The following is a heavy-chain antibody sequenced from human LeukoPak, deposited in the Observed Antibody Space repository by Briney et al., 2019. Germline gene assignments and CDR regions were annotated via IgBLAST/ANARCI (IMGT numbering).Heavy chain of an antibody. CDR3: ARGEAYSSGWYPPSHFDY. CDR2: ISYDGSNK. D-gene: IGHD6-19*01. V-gene: IGHV3-30*14. CDR1: GFTFSSYA. J-gene: IGHJ4*02. Sequence: PGGSLRLSCAASGFTFSSYAMHWVRQAPGKGLEWVAVISYDGSNKYYADSVKGRFTISRDTSKNTVYLQMNSLRAEDTAVYYCARGEAYSSGWYPPSHFDYWGQGTLVTVSS.